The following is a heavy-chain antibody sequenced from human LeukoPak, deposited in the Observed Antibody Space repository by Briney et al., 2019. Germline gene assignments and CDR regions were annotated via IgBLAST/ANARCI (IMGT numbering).Heavy chain of an antibody. D-gene: IGHD6-19*01. CDR1: GYTFTSYG. J-gene: IGHJ6*02. V-gene: IGHV1-18*01. Sequence: ASVRVSCKASGYTFTSYGISWVRQAPGQGLEWMGWISAYNGNANYAQKLQGRVTMTTDTSTSTAYMELRSLRSDDTAVYYCAREAGSGLGYGMDVWGQGTTVTVSS. CDR2: ISAYNGNA. CDR3: AREAGSGLGYGMDV.